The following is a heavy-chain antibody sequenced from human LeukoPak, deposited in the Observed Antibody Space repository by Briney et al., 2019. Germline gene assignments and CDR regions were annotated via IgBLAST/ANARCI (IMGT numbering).Heavy chain of an antibody. CDR1: GFTFATYT. CDR2: IGATQTYI. Sequence: GGSLRLACTGAGFTFATYTFNWVRQAPGKGLEWVASIGATQTYIYYADSVKGRFTVSRDNAEKSVYLQMNSLRAEDTAVYYCARDLGGSFDYWGQGTLVTVSS. J-gene: IGHJ4*02. D-gene: IGHD3-16*01. V-gene: IGHV3-21*01. CDR3: ARDLGGSFDY.